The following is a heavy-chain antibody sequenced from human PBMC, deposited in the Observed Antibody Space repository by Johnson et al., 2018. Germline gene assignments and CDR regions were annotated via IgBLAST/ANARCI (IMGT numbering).Heavy chain of an antibody. D-gene: IGHD6-19*01. CDR2: INHSGST. Sequence: QVQLQQWGAGLLKPSETLSLTCAVHGGSLSGYYWSWIRQTPGKGLEWIGEINHSGSTHYNPSLKSRVTLSVDTSKNQISLKLTSVTAADTAVYYCARAVAGAAEYFQHWGQGTLGTVSS. CDR1: GGSLSGYY. J-gene: IGHJ1*01. CDR3: ARAVAGAAEYFQH. V-gene: IGHV4-34*01.